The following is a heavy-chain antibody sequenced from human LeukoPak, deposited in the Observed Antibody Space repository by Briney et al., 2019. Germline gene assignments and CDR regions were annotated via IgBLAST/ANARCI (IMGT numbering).Heavy chain of an antibody. CDR3: AKVDNWKYGHHDF. J-gene: IGHJ4*02. CDR1: GFTFSSYA. CDR2: ISGSDGTT. Sequence: GGSLRLSCAASGFTFSSYAMSWVRQAPGKGLEWVSSISGSDGTTYYADSVKGRFTISRDNSKYTLSLQMNSLRTEDTAVYYCAKVDNWKYGHHDFWGQGALVTVSS. V-gene: IGHV3-23*01. D-gene: IGHD1-1*01.